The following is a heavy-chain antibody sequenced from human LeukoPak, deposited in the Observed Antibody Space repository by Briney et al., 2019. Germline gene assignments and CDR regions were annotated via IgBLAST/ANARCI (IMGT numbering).Heavy chain of an antibody. V-gene: IGHV1-8*01. CDR2: MNPNSGNT. CDR1: GYTFTSYD. D-gene: IGHD4-17*01. J-gene: IGHJ5*02. Sequence: ASVKVSCTASGYTFTSYDINWVRQATGQGLEWMGWMNPNSGNTGYAQKFQGRVTMTRNTSISTAYMEPSSLRSEDTAVYYCARGPPNYGDYWFDPWGQGTLVTVSS. CDR3: ARGPPNYGDYWFDP.